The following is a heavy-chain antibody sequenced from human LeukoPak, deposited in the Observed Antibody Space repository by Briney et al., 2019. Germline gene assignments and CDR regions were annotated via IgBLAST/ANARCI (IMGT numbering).Heavy chain of an antibody. D-gene: IGHD2-2*01. Sequence: DPSQTLSLTCTVSGGSISSGGYYWSWIRQHPGKGLEWIGYIYYSGSTYYNPSLKSRVTISVDTSKNQFSLKLSSVTAADTAVYYCARAVLVVPAANALDIWGQGTMVTVSS. CDR1: GGSISSGGYY. CDR2: IYYSGST. V-gene: IGHV4-31*03. CDR3: ARAVLVVPAANALDI. J-gene: IGHJ3*02.